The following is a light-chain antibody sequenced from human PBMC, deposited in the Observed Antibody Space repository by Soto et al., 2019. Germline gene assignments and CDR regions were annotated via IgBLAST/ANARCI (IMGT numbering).Light chain of an antibody. J-gene: IGLJ1*01. V-gene: IGLV3-21*02. CDR3: QVWDSTTDHYV. CDR2: DDS. Sequence: SYELTQPPSVSVAPGQTARITCGGKNIGSNSVHWLQQKPGQAPVVVVYDDSDRPSGITERFSGSNSGNTATLTISRVEAGDEADYYCQVWDSTTDHYVFGTGTKLTVL. CDR1: NIGSNS.